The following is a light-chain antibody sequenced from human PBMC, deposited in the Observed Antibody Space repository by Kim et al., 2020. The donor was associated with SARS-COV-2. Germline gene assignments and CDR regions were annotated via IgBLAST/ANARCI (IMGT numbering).Light chain of an antibody. V-gene: IGLV1-44*01. Sequence: GQGVSISCCGSRSSTEDNAGKWYQLLREMANHLLICANTRRPAGVPDRFAGTKSSSAASLAISGLQSEDEADYCGAACDGSLSGVIFGGGTQLTVL. CDR1: RSSTEDNA. CDR2: ANT. CDR3: AACDGSLSGVI. J-gene: IGLJ2*01.